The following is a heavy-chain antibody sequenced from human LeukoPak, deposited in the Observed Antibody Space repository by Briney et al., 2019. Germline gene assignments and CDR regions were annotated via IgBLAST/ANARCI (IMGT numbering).Heavy chain of an antibody. CDR1: GFTFSSYE. CDR3: ARQGGSGYYHYFDY. D-gene: IGHD3-22*01. J-gene: IGHJ4*02. V-gene: IGHV3-48*03. CDR2: ISSSGSTI. Sequence: PGGSLRLSCAASGFTFSSYEMNWVRQAPGQGLEWVSYISSSGSTIYYADSVKGRFTISRDNAKNSLYLQMNSLRSEDTAVYYCARQGGSGYYHYFDYWGQGTLVTVSS.